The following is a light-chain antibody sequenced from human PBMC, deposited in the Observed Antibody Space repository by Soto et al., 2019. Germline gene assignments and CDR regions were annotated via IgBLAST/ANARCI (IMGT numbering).Light chain of an antibody. CDR3: QQYGASPWT. V-gene: IGKV3-20*01. Sequence: VLTQSPGTLFLSPVETATLSCMASQSVTTQLAWYQQKRGRAPSLVISDTSIRATGIPDRFSGSGSGTDFSLIIGRLEPEDFAVYICQQYGASPWTFGQGTKVDIK. CDR1: QSVTTQ. CDR2: DTS. J-gene: IGKJ1*01.